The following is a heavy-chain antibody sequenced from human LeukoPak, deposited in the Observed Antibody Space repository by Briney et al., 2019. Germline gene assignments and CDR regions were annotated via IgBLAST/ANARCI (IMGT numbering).Heavy chain of an antibody. CDR1: GGSVSSSSYY. Sequence: PSETLSLTCTVSGGSVSSSSYYWGWIRQPPGKGLEWIGIAYYSGSAYYNPSLKSRVTISVDTSKNQFSLKLSSVTAADTAVYYCVRQPTGSLDYWGQGALVTVSS. J-gene: IGHJ4*02. CDR2: AYYSGSA. V-gene: IGHV4-39*01. CDR3: VRQPTGSLDY. D-gene: IGHD3-9*01.